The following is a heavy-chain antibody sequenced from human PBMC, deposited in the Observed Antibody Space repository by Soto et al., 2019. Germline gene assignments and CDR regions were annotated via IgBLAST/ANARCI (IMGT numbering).Heavy chain of an antibody. CDR2: IKSGDGSA. CDR1: GFTFSHYW. J-gene: IGHJ6*02. Sequence: EVQLVESGGGLVQPGGSLRLSCEASGFTFSHYWMHWVRQAPGKGLEWVSHIKSGDGSATYADSVKGRFTISRDNDKNTLYLEMHSLRAEDSAVYYCTRALWNGLADHGMDVWGEGTTVTVS. D-gene: IGHD1-1*01. V-gene: IGHV3-74*01. CDR3: TRALWNGLADHGMDV.